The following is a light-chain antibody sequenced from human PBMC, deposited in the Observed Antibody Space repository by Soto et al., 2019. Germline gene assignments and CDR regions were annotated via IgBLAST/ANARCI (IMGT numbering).Light chain of an antibody. J-gene: IGLJ2*01. V-gene: IGLV1-47*01. CDR3: AAWDDSLSGPV. CDR2: RNV. Sequence: QSVLTQPPSTSATPGQRVTISCSGSSSNIGRNNVFWYQQVPGKAPKLLIYRNVQRPSGVPDRFSGSKSGTSASLAISGLRSDDEAHYYCAAWDDSLSGPVFGGGTEVTVL. CDR1: SSNIGRNN.